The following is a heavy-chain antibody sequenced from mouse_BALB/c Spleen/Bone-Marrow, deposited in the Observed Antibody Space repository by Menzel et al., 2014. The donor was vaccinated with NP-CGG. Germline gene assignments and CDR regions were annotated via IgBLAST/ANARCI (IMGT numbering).Heavy chain of an antibody. J-gene: IGHJ4*01. CDR1: GFTFSYFG. V-gene: IGHV5-17*02. CDR2: ISSGSSTI. D-gene: IGHD1-2*01. CDR3: ARRTAATGPMDY. Sequence: EVQLQESGGGLVQPGGSRKLSCAASGFTFSYFGMHWVRQGPEKGLEWVAYISSGSSTIYYADTVKGRFTISRDNPKNTLFLQMTSLRSEDTAMYYCARRTAATGPMDYWGQGTSVTVSS.